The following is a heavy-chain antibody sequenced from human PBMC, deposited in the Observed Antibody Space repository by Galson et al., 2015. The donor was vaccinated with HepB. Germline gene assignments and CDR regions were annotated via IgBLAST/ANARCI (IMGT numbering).Heavy chain of an antibody. D-gene: IGHD5-18*01. CDR2: INPKSGGA. CDR3: ARVEGSSFGLNYLYHAMDV. J-gene: IGHJ6*02. Sequence: SVKVSCKASRDTFTGYYIHWVRQAPGQGLEWMGWINPKSGGANYAQKFRGRVTMTREMSTRTAYLEVRRLRSDDTAVYYCARVEGSSFGLNYLYHAMDVWGHGTTVTGSS. CDR1: RDTFTGYY. V-gene: IGHV1-2*02.